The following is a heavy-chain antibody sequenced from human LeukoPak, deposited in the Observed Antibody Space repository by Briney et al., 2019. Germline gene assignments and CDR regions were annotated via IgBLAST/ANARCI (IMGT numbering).Heavy chain of an antibody. CDR1: DGSISTYY. J-gene: IGHJ4*02. CDR2: MYHSGHT. CDR3: ARDRRLYCSGTNCSYYFDS. D-gene: IGHD2-2*01. Sequence: SETLSLTCTVSDGSISTYYWTWIRQPPGKGLEWIGYMYHSGHTNYNPSLKSRVTISVDTSKNQFSLKLSSVTAADTAVYYCARDRRLYCSGTNCSYYFDSWGQGTLVTVSS. V-gene: IGHV4-59*01.